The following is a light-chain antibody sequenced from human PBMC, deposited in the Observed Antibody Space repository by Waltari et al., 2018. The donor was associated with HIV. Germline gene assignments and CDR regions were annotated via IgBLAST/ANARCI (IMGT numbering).Light chain of an antibody. V-gene: IGLV2-23*02. Sequence: HSALTQPPSVSRSPGQSITISCTATRSRVGGYTLLSWYPHHPGQAPKLLIAAVSKRPSGVSNRFSGSKSGTTASLTISGLQAEDEADYHCCSYAHNDPWVFGGGTRLTVL. CDR1: RSRVGGYTL. J-gene: IGLJ3*02. CDR2: AVS. CDR3: CSYAHNDPWV.